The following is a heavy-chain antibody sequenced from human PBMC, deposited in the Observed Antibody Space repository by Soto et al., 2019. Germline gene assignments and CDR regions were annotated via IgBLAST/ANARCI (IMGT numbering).Heavy chain of an antibody. Sequence: GASVKVSCKASGYTFINYYINWVLEATGQGLEWMGWMNPNSGNTDYAQKFQGRVTMTRSTSISTAYMELSSLRSEDTAVYYCVRGGGYYDMLTGYDYWGQGTLVTVS. J-gene: IGHJ4*02. V-gene: IGHV1-8*01. D-gene: IGHD3-9*01. CDR3: VRGGGYYDMLTGYDY. CDR2: MNPNSGNT. CDR1: GYTFINYY.